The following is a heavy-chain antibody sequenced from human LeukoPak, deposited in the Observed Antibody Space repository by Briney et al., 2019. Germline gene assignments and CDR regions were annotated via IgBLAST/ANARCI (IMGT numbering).Heavy chain of an antibody. D-gene: IGHD6-13*01. CDR3: ARMYSSLRFDP. J-gene: IGHJ5*02. Sequence: SETQSLTCTVSGESISSYYWSWIRQPAGKGLEWIGRIYTSGSPNYNPSLKSRVTMSVDTSKNQFSLKLSSVTAADTAVYYCARMYSSLRFDPWGQGTLVTVSS. CDR2: IYTSGSP. CDR1: GESISSYY. V-gene: IGHV4-4*07.